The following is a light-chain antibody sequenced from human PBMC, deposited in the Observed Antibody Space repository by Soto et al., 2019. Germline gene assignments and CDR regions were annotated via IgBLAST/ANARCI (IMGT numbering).Light chain of an antibody. J-gene: IGLJ3*02. V-gene: IGLV2-8*01. CDR3: SSYAASNNFYFV. Sequence: QAVVTQPPSASGSPGQSVTISCTGTSSDVGGYNYVSWYQQYPGRAPKLMIYEVTKRPSGVPDRFSGSKSGNTASLTVSGLRAEDEADYYCSSYAASNNFYFVFGGGTKLTVL. CDR2: EVT. CDR1: SSDVGGYNY.